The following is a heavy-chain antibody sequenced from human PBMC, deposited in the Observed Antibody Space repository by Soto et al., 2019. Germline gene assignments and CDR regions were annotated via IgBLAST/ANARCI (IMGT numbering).Heavy chain of an antibody. CDR1: GFTVSSNY. D-gene: IGHD3-22*01. J-gene: IGHJ5*02. V-gene: IGHV3-53*01. CDR2: IYSGGST. Sequence: EVQLVESGGGLIQPGGSLRLSCAASGFTVSSNYMSWVRQAPGKGLEWVSVIYSGGSTYYADSVKGRFTISRDNSKNPLYLQMNSLRAEDTAVYYCARVWWYDSSGHRFDPWGQGTLVTVSS. CDR3: ARVWWYDSSGHRFDP.